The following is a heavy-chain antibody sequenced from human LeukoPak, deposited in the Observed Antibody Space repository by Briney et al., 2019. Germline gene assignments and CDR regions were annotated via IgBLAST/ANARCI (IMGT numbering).Heavy chain of an antibody. J-gene: IGHJ4*02. D-gene: IGHD3-22*01. Sequence: GGSLRLSCAASGFTFSSYSMNWVRQAPGKGLEWVSSVSSSSSYIYYADSVKGRFTISRDNAKNSLYLQMNSLRAEDTAVYYCAADYYDSSTRGYWGQGTLVTVSS. CDR3: AADYYDSSTRGY. CDR1: GFTFSSYS. CDR2: VSSSSSYI. V-gene: IGHV3-21*01.